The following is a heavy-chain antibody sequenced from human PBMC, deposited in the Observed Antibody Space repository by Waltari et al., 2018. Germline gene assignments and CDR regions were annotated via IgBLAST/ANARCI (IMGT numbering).Heavy chain of an antibody. CDR3: ARDRGRGLYLDS. CDR1: GDSMGDSDL. CDR2: VHRSGRT. Sequence: HLDQLGPALVKPSETLSPTCAVTGDSMGDSDLWNWVRQSPGKGLEWIGQVHRSGRTNYNPSFASRVTVSVDTSTNHFSLKVTSATAADTAVYYCARDRGRGLYLDSWGQGILVTVSP. J-gene: IGHJ4*02. V-gene: IGHV4-4*02. D-gene: IGHD2-15*01.